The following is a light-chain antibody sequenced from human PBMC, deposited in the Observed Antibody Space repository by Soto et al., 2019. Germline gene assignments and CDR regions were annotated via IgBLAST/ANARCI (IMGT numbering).Light chain of an antibody. CDR3: CSYAGSSTFEV. Sequence: SVLTQPSPLSGAPGQSITLSFPGNSSDVGSYNLVSWYQQHPGKAPKLMIYEGSKRPSGVSNRFSGSKSGNTASLTISGLQAEDEADYYCCSYAGSSTFEVFGTGNKVTVL. J-gene: IGLJ1*01. CDR2: EGS. V-gene: IGLV2-23*03. CDR1: SSDVGSYNL.